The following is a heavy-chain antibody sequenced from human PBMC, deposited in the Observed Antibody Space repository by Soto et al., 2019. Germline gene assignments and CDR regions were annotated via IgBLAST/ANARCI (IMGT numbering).Heavy chain of an antibody. CDR1: GFTFDRYA. J-gene: IGHJ4*02. Sequence: QVQLVESGGGVVQPGRSLRLCCAASGFTFDRYAMHWVRQAPGKGLEWVALILFDGSDTFYADSVRGRFTISRDNSKNTLYLQKNSLRAADTAVYYCASGVRSMTMMNYWGQGTLVTVSS. CDR3: ASGVRSMTMMNY. CDR2: ILFDGSDT. D-gene: IGHD3-22*01. V-gene: IGHV3-30*03.